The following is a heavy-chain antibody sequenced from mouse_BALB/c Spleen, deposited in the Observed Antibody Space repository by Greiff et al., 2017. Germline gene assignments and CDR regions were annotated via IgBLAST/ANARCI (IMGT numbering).Heavy chain of an antibody. Sequence: EVKLQESGPGLVKPSQSLSLTCSVTGYSITSGYYWNWIRQFPGNKLEWMGYISYDGSNNYNPSLKNRISITRDTSKNQFFLKLNSVTTEDTATYYCASSFYYGSGVDYWGQGTSVTVSS. CDR1: GYSITSGYY. D-gene: IGHD1-1*01. CDR3: ASSFYYGSGVDY. CDR2: ISYDGSN. J-gene: IGHJ4*01. V-gene: IGHV3-6*02.